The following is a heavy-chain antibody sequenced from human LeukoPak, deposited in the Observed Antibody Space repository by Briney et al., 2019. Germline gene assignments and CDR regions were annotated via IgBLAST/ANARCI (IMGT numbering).Heavy chain of an antibody. V-gene: IGHV3-7*01. J-gene: IGHJ6*03. Sequence: GGSLRLSCAASGFTFNNYWMSWVRQAPGKGLEWVANVKQDGSEKYYVDSVKSRFTVSRDNAKNSLFLQMNSLRAEDTAVYYCAREAITMVRGEIYYYYMDVWGKGTTVTISS. CDR2: VKQDGSEK. CDR1: GFTFNNYW. CDR3: AREAITMVRGEIYYYYMDV. D-gene: IGHD3-10*01.